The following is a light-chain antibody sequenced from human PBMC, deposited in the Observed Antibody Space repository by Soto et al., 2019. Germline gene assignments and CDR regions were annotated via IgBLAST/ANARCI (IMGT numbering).Light chain of an antibody. CDR3: QQYNTWPPVFT. J-gene: IGKJ3*01. V-gene: IGKV3-15*01. Sequence: EIVMTQSPATLSVSPGERATLSCRASQSVSSNLAWYQQKPGQAPRLLLYGASTRATGIPARFSGSGSGTEFTLTISSMQSEDFAVYYCQQYNTWPPVFTFGPGTKVDIK. CDR1: QSVSSN. CDR2: GAS.